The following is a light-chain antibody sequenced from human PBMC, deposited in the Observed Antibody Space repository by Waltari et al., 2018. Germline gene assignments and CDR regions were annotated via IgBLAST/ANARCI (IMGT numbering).Light chain of an antibody. CDR1: QGISSD. J-gene: IGKJ1*01. CDR3: QQSKIWPA. V-gene: IGKV3-15*01. CDR2: GAS. Sequence: EIVMTQSPATLSVSPGERATLSCRASQGISSDLAWYQQKPGQAPRLLIFGASTRATGVPARFSGSGSGTEFTLTISSLQSEDFGVYDCQQSKIWPAFGQGTKVEIK.